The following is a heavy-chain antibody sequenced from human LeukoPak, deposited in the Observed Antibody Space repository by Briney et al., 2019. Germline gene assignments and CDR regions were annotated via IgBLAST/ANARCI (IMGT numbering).Heavy chain of an antibody. CDR2: IYPVDSDT. CDR1: GYRFTSYW. CDR3: ARRGSLSEPFAEYFPH. Sequence: GESLKISCKSSGYRFTSYWIGWVRQMPGKGLEWMGIIYPVDSDTRYSPSFQGQVIISADRSTSTAYLQWSGLKASDTAMYYCARRGSLSEPFAEYFPHWGQGTLVTVSS. J-gene: IGHJ1*01. D-gene: IGHD3-16*01. V-gene: IGHV5-51*01.